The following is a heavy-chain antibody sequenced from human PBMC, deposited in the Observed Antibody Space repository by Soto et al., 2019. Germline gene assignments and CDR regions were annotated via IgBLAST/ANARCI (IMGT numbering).Heavy chain of an antibody. J-gene: IGHJ6*02. CDR3: AKDHSGYVSYYYGMDV. Sequence: GGSLRLSCAASGFAFSSYAMSWVRQAPGKGLEWVSAISGSGGSTYYAGSVKGRFTISRDNSKNTLYLQMNSLRAEDTAVYYCAKDHSGYVSYYYGMDVWGQGTTVTVSS. CDR1: GFAFSSYA. CDR2: ISGSGGST. V-gene: IGHV3-23*01. D-gene: IGHD5-12*01.